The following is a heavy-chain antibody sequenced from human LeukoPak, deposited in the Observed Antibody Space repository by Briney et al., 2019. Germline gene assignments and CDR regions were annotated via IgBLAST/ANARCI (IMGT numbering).Heavy chain of an antibody. V-gene: IGHV3-23*01. J-gene: IGHJ4*02. CDR2: ISGSGGST. Sequence: GGSLRLSCAASGFTFSNAWMSWVCQAPGKGLEWVSTISGSGGSTYYADSVKGRFTISRDNSKNTLYLQMNSLRAEDTAVYYCAKDSYYYDTSGYDYFDYWGQGTLVTVSS. D-gene: IGHD3-22*01. CDR1: GFTFSNAW. CDR3: AKDSYYYDTSGYDYFDY.